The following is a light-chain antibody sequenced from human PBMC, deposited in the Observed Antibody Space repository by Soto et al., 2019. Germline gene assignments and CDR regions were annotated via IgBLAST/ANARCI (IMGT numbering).Light chain of an antibody. CDR1: QSVSNSY. J-gene: IGKJ2*01. CDR3: QQFGSSLYT. CDR2: DAS. Sequence: ETVLTQSPGTLSLSPGERATLSCRTSQSVSNSYLAWYQQKPGQAPRLLIYDASSRAPGIPDRFSGSGSGTDFTLTISRLEPEDFAVYYCQQFGSSLYTVGQGTKLEIK. V-gene: IGKV3-20*01.